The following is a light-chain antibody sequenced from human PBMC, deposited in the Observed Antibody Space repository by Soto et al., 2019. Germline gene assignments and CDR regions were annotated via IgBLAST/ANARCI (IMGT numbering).Light chain of an antibody. CDR3: SSYTSSNSLV. V-gene: IGLV2-14*03. Sequence: QSVLTQPASVSGSPGQSIAISCTGTSSDIGRYDYVSWYQQHPGNAPKFIIYDVYSRPSGVSNRFSGSKSGNTASLTISGLQPEDEADYFCSSYTSSNSLVFGPGTKVTVL. J-gene: IGLJ1*01. CDR1: SSDIGRYDY. CDR2: DVY.